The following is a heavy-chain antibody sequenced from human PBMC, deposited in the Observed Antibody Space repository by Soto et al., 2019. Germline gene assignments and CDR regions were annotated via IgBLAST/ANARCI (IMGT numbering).Heavy chain of an antibody. V-gene: IGHV3-21*01. CDR1: GFTFSSYS. Sequence: GGSLRLSCAASGFTFSSYSMNWVRQAPGKGLEWVSSISSSSSYIYYADSVKGRFTISRDNAKNSLYLQMNSLRAEDTAVYYCARVLGSGYDFFSGHTPEYYFDYWGQGTLVTVSS. CDR2: ISSSSSYI. CDR3: ARVLGSGYDFFSGHTPEYYFDY. J-gene: IGHJ4*02. D-gene: IGHD5-12*01.